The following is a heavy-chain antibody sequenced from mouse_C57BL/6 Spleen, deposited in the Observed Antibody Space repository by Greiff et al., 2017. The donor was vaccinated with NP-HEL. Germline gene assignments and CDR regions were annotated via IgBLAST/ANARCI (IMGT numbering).Heavy chain of an antibody. J-gene: IGHJ2*01. D-gene: IGHD1-1*01. Sequence: VQLKESGPELVKPGASVKISCKASGYSFTDYNMNWVKQSNGKSLEWIGVINPNYGTTSYNQKFKGKATLTVDQSSSTAYMQLNSLTSEDSAVYYCARWGIGPHYYGSSPYYFDYWGQGTTLTVSS. V-gene: IGHV1-39*01. CDR3: ARWGIGPHYYGSSPYYFDY. CDR1: GYSFTDYN. CDR2: INPNYGTT.